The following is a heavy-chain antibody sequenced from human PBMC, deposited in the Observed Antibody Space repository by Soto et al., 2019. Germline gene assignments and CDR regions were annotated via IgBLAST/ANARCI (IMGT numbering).Heavy chain of an antibody. J-gene: IGHJ3*02. Sequence: GGSLRLSCAAPGFTFSSYAMSWVRQAPGKGLEWVSAISGSGGSTYYADSVKGRFTISRDNSKNTLYLQMNSLRAEDTAVYYWAIDGYCSGGSCRPDAFDIWGQGTMVTVSS. D-gene: IGHD2-15*01. CDR3: AIDGYCSGGSCRPDAFDI. CDR2: ISGSGGST. CDR1: GFTFSSYA. V-gene: IGHV3-23*01.